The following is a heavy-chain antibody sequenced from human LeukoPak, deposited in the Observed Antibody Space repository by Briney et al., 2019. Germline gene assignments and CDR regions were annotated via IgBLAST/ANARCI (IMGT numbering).Heavy chain of an antibody. J-gene: IGHJ4*02. Sequence: GESLKISCKGSGYSFTSYWSGWGRQMPGKGLEWMVIIYPGDSYTRYSPSFQGQVTISADKSISTAYLQWSSLKASDTAMYYCARRVWGSYRYYFDYWGQGTLVTVSS. CDR2: IYPGDSYT. CDR3: ARRVWGSYRYYFDY. V-gene: IGHV5-51*01. CDR1: GYSFTSYW. D-gene: IGHD3-16*02.